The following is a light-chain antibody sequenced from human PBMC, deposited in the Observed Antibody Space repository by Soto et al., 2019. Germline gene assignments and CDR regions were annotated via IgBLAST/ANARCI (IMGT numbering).Light chain of an antibody. V-gene: IGKV3-11*01. J-gene: IGKJ4*01. CDR3: QQSYSTPLLT. CDR2: GAS. CDR1: ENVRTF. Sequence: EVVLTQSPATLSLSPGERATLSCRASENVRTFVDWYQQKPGQAPRLLIYGASNRATGIPARFSGSGSGTDFTLTISSLQPEDFATYYCQQSYSTPLLTFGGGTKVEIK.